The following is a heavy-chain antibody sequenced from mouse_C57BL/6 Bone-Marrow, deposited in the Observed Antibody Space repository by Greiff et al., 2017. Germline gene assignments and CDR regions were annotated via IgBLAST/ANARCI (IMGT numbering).Heavy chain of an antibody. V-gene: IGHV1-69*01. D-gene: IGHD2-12*01. CDR2: IDPSDSYT. Sequence: QVQLQQPGAELVMPGASVKLSCKASGYTFTSYWMHWVKQRPGQGLEWIGEIDPSDSYTNYNQKFKAKSTLTVDKSSSTAYMQLSSLTSEDSAVYYCAREGYSGDFDYWGQGTTLTVSS. CDR1: GYTFTSYW. J-gene: IGHJ2*01. CDR3: AREGYSGDFDY.